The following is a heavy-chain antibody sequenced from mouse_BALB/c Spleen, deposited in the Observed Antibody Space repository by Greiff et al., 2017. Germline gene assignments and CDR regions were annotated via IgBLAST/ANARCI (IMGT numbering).Heavy chain of an antibody. Sequence: EVQGVESGGDLVKPGGSLKLSCAASGFTFSSYGMSWVRQTPDKRLEWVATISSGGSYTYYPDSVKGRFTISRDNAKNTLYLQMSSLKSEDTAMYYCASPYYGNYVAYWGQGTLVTVSA. J-gene: IGHJ3*01. CDR3: ASPYYGNYVAY. V-gene: IGHV5-6*01. CDR2: ISSGGSYT. CDR1: GFTFSSYG. D-gene: IGHD2-10*01.